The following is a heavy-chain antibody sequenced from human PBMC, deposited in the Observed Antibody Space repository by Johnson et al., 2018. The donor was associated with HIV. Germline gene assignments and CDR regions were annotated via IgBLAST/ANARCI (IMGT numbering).Heavy chain of an antibody. D-gene: IGHD2-21*01. V-gene: IGHV3-66*01. Sequence: VQLVESGGGLVQPGGSLRLSCVPSGFTLSHYWMSWVRQSPGKGLEWVSVIYSGGSTYYADSVKGRFTISRDNSKNTLYLHMNSLRAEDTAVYYCARARARVTFDIWGQGTMVTVSS. J-gene: IGHJ3*02. CDR2: IYSGGST. CDR3: ARARARVTFDI. CDR1: GFTLSHYW.